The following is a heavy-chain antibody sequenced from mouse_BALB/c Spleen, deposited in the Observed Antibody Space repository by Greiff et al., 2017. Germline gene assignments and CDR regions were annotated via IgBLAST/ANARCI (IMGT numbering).Heavy chain of an antibody. D-gene: IGHD2-4*01. CDR2: ISCYNGAT. Sequence: LVKTGASVKISCKASGYSFTGYYMHWVKQSHGKSLEWIGYISCYNGATSYNQKFKGKATFTVDTSSSTAYMQFNSLTSEDSAVYYGARTMISTGGGYYYAMDYWGQGTSVTVSS. V-gene: IGHV1S34*01. CDR3: ARTMISTGGGYYYAMDY. J-gene: IGHJ4*01. CDR1: GYSFTGYY.